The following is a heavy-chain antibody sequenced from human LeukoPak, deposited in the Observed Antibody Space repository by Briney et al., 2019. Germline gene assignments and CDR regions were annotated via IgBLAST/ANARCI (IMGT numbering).Heavy chain of an antibody. D-gene: IGHD3-10*01. V-gene: IGHV1-2*02. CDR1: GYTFTGYY. CDR3: ASSRAYGSGSSPYDY. CDR2: INPNSGGT. J-gene: IGHJ4*02. Sequence: ASVKVSCKASGYTFTGYYMHWVRQAPGQGLEWMGWINPNSGGTNYARKFQGRVTMTRDTSISTAYMELSRLRSDDTAVYHCASSRAYGSGSSPYDYWGQGTLVTVSS.